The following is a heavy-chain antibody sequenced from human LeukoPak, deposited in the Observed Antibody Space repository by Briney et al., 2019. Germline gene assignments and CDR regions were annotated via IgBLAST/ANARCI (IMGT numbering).Heavy chain of an antibody. Sequence: EASVKVSCKASGSTFRSYAISWVRQAPGQGLEWMGGIIPVFGTTNYAQKFQGRVTITADEPTGTAYMELSSLRSDDTAVYYCARGRQAYYGSGTSYYYYMDVWGTGTTVTISS. CDR1: GSTFRSYA. J-gene: IGHJ6*03. D-gene: IGHD3-10*01. CDR2: IIPVFGTT. CDR3: ARGRQAYYGSGTSYYYYMDV. V-gene: IGHV1-69*13.